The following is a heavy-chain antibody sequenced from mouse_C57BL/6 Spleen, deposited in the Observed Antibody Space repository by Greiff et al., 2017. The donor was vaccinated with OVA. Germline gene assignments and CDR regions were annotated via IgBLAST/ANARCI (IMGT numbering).Heavy chain of an antibody. CDR3: ARAYYSNYDWFAY. D-gene: IGHD2-5*01. J-gene: IGHJ3*01. V-gene: IGHV1-80*01. Sequence: VQLQQSGAELVKPGASVKISCKASGYAFSSYWMNWVKQRPGKGLEWIGQIYPGDGDTNYNGKFKGQATLTADKSSSTASMQLSSLTSEDSSVYFCARAYYSNYDWFAYWGQGTLVTVSA. CDR2: IYPGDGDT. CDR1: GYAFSSYW.